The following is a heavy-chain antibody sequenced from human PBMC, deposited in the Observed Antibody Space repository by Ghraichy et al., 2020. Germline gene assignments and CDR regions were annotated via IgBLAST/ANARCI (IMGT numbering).Heavy chain of an antibody. Sequence: GESLNISCAASGFTFSSYAMRWVRQAPGKGLEWVSAISGTGGSTYYAVSVKGRFTISRDNSKNTLYLQMNSLRAEDTAVYYCATRPYYDILTGYGGLDFWGQGTLVTVSS. J-gene: IGHJ4*02. V-gene: IGHV3-23*01. CDR2: ISGTGGST. D-gene: IGHD3-9*01. CDR1: GFTFSSYA. CDR3: ATRPYYDILTGYGGLDF.